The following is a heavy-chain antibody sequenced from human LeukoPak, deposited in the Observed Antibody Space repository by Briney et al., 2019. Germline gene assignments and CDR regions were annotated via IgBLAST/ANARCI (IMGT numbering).Heavy chain of an antibody. CDR1: GGSFSGYY. CDR3: ARGSLYYNGSGDWFDP. D-gene: IGHD3-10*01. Sequence: SETLSLTCAVYGGSFSGYYWSWIRQPPGKGLEWIGEINHSGSTNYNPSLKSRVTISVDTSKNQFSLKLSSVTAADTAVYYCARGSLYYNGSGDWFDPWGQGTLVTVSS. J-gene: IGHJ5*02. V-gene: IGHV4-34*01. CDR2: INHSGST.